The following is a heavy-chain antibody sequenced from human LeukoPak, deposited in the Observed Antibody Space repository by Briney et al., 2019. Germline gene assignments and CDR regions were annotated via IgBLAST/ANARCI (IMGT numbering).Heavy chain of an antibody. J-gene: IGHJ4*02. V-gene: IGHV3-23*01. CDR3: AKEVYSGYDFFDY. D-gene: IGHD5-12*01. CDR1: GFTFSSYG. CDR2: ISGSGGST. Sequence: GGSLSLSCAASGFTFSSYGMSWVRQAPGKGLEWVSAISGSGGSTYYADSVKGRFTISRDNSKNTLYLQMNSLRAEDTAVYYCAKEVYSGYDFFDYWGQGTLVTVSS.